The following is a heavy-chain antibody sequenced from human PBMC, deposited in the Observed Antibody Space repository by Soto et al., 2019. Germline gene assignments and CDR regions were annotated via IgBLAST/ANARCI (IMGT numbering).Heavy chain of an antibody. CDR2: ISWNSETT. D-gene: IGHD3-3*01. CDR1: GFTFDDHA. V-gene: IGHV3-9*01. CDR3: AQDEGGVWSVAKGSSYAYYGMDV. Sequence: EVQLVESGGGMVQPGRSLRLSCVASGFTFDDHAMHWVRRGPGSGLEWVSGISWNSETTGYADSVRGRFTISRDNAKHPLYLQMNSMRVEDTAFDYCAQDEGGVWSVAKGSSYAYYGMDVWGQGTTVIVS. J-gene: IGHJ6*02.